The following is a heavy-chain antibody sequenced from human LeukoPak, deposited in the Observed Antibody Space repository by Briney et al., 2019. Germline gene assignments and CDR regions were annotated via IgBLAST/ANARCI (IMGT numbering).Heavy chain of an antibody. J-gene: IGHJ4*02. CDR1: GYTFISYG. V-gene: IGHV1-18*01. Sequence: GASVKVSCKASGYTFISYGVTWVRQAPGQGLEWVGWISAYKGSTDYAQKLQGRVTMTTDTSTSTVYMELRGLRSDDTAVYYCARGHAGNYDSSGSPIDYWGQGTLVTVSS. CDR3: ARGHAGNYDSSGSPIDY. D-gene: IGHD3-22*01. CDR2: ISAYKGST.